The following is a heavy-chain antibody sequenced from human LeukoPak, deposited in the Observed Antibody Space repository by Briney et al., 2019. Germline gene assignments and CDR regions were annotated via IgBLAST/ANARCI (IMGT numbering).Heavy chain of an antibody. CDR3: AKDKGITWYNHFGVDV. CDR2: ISWNSGSR. CDR1: GFMFDRYW. J-gene: IGHJ6*02. D-gene: IGHD1-14*01. V-gene: IGHV3-9*01. Sequence: GGSLRLSCVASGFMFDRYWMSWVRQAPGKGLEWVAGISWNSGSRGYVDSVKGRFTISRDTAKNSVYLQMNSLRAEDTALYYCAKDKGITWYNHFGVDVWGQGTTVTVSS.